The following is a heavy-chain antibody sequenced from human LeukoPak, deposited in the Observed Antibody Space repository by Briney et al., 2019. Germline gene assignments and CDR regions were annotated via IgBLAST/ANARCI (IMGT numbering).Heavy chain of an antibody. CDR3: AREHHQTYYDFWSGYSYYGMDV. CDR1: GFTFSSYW. Sequence: GGSLRLSCAASGFTFSSYWMHWVRQAPGKGLVWVSRINSDGSSTSYADSVKGRFTISRDNAKNSLYLQMNSLRAEDTAVYYCAREHHQTYYDFWSGYSYYGMDVWGQGTTVTVSS. V-gene: IGHV3-74*01. D-gene: IGHD3-3*01. CDR2: INSDGSST. J-gene: IGHJ6*02.